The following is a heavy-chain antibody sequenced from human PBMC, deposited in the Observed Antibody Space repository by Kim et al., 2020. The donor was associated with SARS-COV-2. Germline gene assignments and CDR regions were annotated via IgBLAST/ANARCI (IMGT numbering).Heavy chain of an antibody. CDR2: INHSGST. J-gene: IGHJ6*02. D-gene: IGHD3-10*01. V-gene: IGHV4-34*01. Sequence: SETLSLTCAVYGGSFSGYYWSWIRQPPGKGLEWIGEINHSGSTNYNPSLKSRVTISVDTSKNQFSLKLSSVTAADTAVYYCARGVPGTRWDFYYYYYGMDVWGQGTTVTVSS. CDR1: GGSFSGYY. CDR3: ARGVPGTRWDFYYYYYGMDV.